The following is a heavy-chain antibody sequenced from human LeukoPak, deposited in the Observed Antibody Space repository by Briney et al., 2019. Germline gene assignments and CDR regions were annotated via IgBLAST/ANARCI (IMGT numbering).Heavy chain of an antibody. CDR2: IYYSGST. D-gene: IGHD4-23*01. CDR3: AREGGNRRYNWFDP. CDR1: GGSISSSSYY. J-gene: IGHJ5*02. V-gene: IGHV4-39*07. Sequence: SETLSLTCTVSGGSISSSSYYWGWIRQPPGKGLEWIGSIYYSGSTYYNPSLKSRVTISVDTSKNQFSLKLSSVTAADTAVYYCAREGGNRRYNWFDPWGQGTLVTVSS.